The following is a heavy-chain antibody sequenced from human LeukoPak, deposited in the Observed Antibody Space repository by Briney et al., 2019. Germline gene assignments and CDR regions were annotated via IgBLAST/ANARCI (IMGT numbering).Heavy chain of an antibody. CDR3: ARLHPTPYGDYGY. CDR1: GGSISSGGYY. V-gene: IGHV4-39*01. D-gene: IGHD4-17*01. J-gene: IGHJ4*02. CDR2: IYYSGST. Sequence: SETLSLTCTVSGGSISSGGYYWSWIRQPPGKGLEWIGSIYYSGSTYYNPSLKSRVTISVDTSKNQFSLKLSSVTAADTAVYYCARLHPTPYGDYGYWGQGTLVTVSS.